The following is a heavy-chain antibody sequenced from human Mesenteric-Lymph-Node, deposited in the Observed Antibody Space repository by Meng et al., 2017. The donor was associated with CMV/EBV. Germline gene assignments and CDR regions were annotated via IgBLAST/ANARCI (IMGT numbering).Heavy chain of an antibody. J-gene: IGHJ4*02. D-gene: IGHD3-3*01. V-gene: IGHV3-21*01. CDR2: ISSSSSYI. Sequence: GGSLRLSCAASGFTSSSYSMNWVRQAPGKGLEWVSSISSSSSYIYYADSVKGRFTISRDNAKNSLYLQMNSLRAEDTAVYYCARNYDFWSGYQDYWGQGTLVTVSS. CDR1: GFTSSSYS. CDR3: ARNYDFWSGYQDY.